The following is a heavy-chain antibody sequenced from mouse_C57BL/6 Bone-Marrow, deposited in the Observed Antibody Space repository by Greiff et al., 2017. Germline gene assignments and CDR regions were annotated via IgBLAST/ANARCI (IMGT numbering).Heavy chain of an antibody. CDR2: SRNKANDYTT. V-gene: IGHV7-1*01. Sequence: DVKLVESGGGLVQSGRSLRLSCATSGFTFSDFYMEWVRQAPGKGLEWIAASRNKANDYTTEYSASVKGRFIVSRDTSQCILYLQMNALRAEDTAIYYCARDAPYYYGSSYAMDYWGQGTSVTVSS. D-gene: IGHD1-1*01. J-gene: IGHJ4*01. CDR3: ARDAPYYYGSSYAMDY. CDR1: GFTFSDFY.